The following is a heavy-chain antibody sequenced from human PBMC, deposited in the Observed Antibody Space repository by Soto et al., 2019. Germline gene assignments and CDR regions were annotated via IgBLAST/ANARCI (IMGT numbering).Heavy chain of an antibody. CDR3: ARARYIVVVVAASDNWFDP. CDR1: GGSISSSSYY. D-gene: IGHD2-15*01. CDR2: IYYSGST. Sequence: SETLSLTCTVSGGSISSSSYYWGWIRQPPGKGLEWIGSIYYSGSTYYNPSLKSRVTISVDTSKNQFSLKLSSVTAADTAVYYCARARYIVVVVAASDNWFDPWGQGTLVTVSS. J-gene: IGHJ5*02. V-gene: IGHV4-39*01.